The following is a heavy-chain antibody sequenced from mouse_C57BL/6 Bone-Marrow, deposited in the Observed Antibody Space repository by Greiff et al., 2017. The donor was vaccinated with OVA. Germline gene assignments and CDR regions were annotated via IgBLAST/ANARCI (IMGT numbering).Heavy chain of an antibody. CDR2: IYPGDGDT. J-gene: IGHJ2*01. CDR3: ARRFYYFDY. Sequence: QVQLQQSGPELVKPGASVKISCKASGYAFSSSWLNWVKQRPGKGLEWIGRIYPGDGDTNYNGKFKGKATLTADKSSSTAYMQLSSLTSEDSAVYFCARRFYYFDYWGQGTTRTVSS. CDR1: GYAFSSSW. V-gene: IGHV1-82*01.